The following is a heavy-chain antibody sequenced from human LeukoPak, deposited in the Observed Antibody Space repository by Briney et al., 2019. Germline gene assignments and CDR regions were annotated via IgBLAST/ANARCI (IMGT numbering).Heavy chain of an antibody. CDR3: ARDIRGGYSSSWSDAFDI. CDR2: LSGSGGTT. Sequence: QSGGSLRLSCAASGFTFSNCAMSWVRQAPGKGLEWVSALSGSGGTTYYADSVKGRFTISRDNSKNSLYLQMNSLRAEDTAVYYCARDIRGGYSSSWSDAFDIWGQGTMVTVSS. J-gene: IGHJ3*02. V-gene: IGHV3-23*01. D-gene: IGHD6-13*01. CDR1: GFTFSNCA.